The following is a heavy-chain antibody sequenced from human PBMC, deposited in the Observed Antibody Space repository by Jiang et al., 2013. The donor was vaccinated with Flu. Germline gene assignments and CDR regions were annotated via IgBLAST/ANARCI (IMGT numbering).Heavy chain of an antibody. V-gene: IGHV5-51*01. CDR1: GYSFTSYW. D-gene: IGHD1-7*01. Sequence: GAEVKKPGESLKISCKGSGYSFTSYWIGWVRQMPGKGLEWMGIIYPGDSDTRYSPSFQGQVTISADKSISTAYLQWSSLKASDTAMYYCAITPGVTGTYDSSYYYGMDVWGQGTTVTVSS. CDR3: AITPGVTGTYDSSYYYGMDV. J-gene: IGHJ6*02. CDR2: IYPGDSDT.